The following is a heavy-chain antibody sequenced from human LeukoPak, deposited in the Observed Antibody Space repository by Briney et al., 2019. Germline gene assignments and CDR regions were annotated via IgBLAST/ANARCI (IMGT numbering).Heavy chain of an antibody. CDR2: IYNSGIT. CDR1: GGSISGYY. Sequence: SDTLSLTCTVPGGSISGYYWTWIRQLPGKGLEWIGYIYNSGITNYNPSLKSRVTVSVDTSKNQFSLRLTSVTAADTAVYYCARSVPSLDYLFDSWGRGSLVTVSS. J-gene: IGHJ5*01. D-gene: IGHD4-11*01. V-gene: IGHV4-59*08. CDR3: ARSVPSLDYLFDS.